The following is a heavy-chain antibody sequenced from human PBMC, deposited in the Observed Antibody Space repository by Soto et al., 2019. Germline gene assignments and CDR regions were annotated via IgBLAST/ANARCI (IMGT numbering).Heavy chain of an antibody. V-gene: IGHV3-30*18. J-gene: IGHJ6*02. CDR1: GVTFSSYG. CDR3: AKDRGYYGSGSYIFSYGDYGMEV. D-gene: IGHD3-10*01. Sequence: LRLSCAASGVTFSSYGMHWGRHAPGKGLEWVAVISYDGSNKYYADSVKGRFTISRDNSKNTLYLQMNSLRAEDTAVYYCAKDRGYYGSGSYIFSYGDYGMEVWGQGTTVTVSS. CDR2: ISYDGSNK.